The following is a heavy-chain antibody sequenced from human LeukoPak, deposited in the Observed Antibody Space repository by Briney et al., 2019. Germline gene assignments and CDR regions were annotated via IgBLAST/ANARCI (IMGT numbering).Heavy chain of an antibody. CDR1: GGSFSGYY. D-gene: IGHD3-3*01. CDR3: ARVFYMRYDFWSGYPRGWFDP. Sequence: SETLSLTCAVYGGSFSGYYWSRIRQPPGKGLEWIGEINHSGSTNYNPSLKSRVTISVDTSKNQFSLKLSSVTAADTAVYYCARVFYMRYDFWSGYPRGWFDPWGQGTLVTVSS. J-gene: IGHJ5*02. CDR2: INHSGST. V-gene: IGHV4-34*01.